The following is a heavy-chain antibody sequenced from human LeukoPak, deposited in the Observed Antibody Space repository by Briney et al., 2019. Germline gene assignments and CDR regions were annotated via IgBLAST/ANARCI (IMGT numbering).Heavy chain of an antibody. J-gene: IGHJ4*02. V-gene: IGHV1-2*02. CDR2: INPNSGGT. CDR1: GYTFTGYY. D-gene: IGHD3-22*01. Sequence: ASVKVSCKASGYTFTGYYMHWARQAPGQGLEWMGWINPNSGGTNYAQKFQGRVTMTRDTSISTAYMELSRLRSDDTAVYYCAGGYYYDSSGYYHYWGQGTLVTVSS. CDR3: AGGYYYDSSGYYHY.